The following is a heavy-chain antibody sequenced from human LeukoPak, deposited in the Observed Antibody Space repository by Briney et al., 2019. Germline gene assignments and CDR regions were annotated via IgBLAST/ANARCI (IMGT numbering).Heavy chain of an antibody. CDR3: ARLGEIVGYCSSTSCRSGYYYYMDV. CDR1: RYTFTGYY. CDR2: INPNSGGT. V-gene: IGHV1-2*02. Sequence: ASVTVSCMASRYTFTGYYMHWVRPARGQGLAWMGWINPNSGGTNYAQKFQGRVTMTRDTSISTAYMELSRLRSDDTAVYYCARLGEIVGYCSSTSCRSGYYYYMDVWGKGTTVTVSS. D-gene: IGHD2-2*01. J-gene: IGHJ6*03.